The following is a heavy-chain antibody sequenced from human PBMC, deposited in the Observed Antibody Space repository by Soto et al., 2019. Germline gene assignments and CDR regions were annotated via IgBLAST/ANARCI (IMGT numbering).Heavy chain of an antibody. CDR1: GYTFTGNY. J-gene: IGHJ3*02. V-gene: IGHV1-2*02. CDR2: INPNCGGT. CDR3: ARDGDSSSPFDI. D-gene: IGHD6-6*01. Sequence: QVQLVQSGAEVKKPGASVKVSCKASGYTFTGNYMHWVRQAAGQGLEWMGWINPNCGGTNYAQKFQGRVTVTRDTSISAAYMELSRLRSDDTAVYYCARDGDSSSPFDICGQGTMVTVSS.